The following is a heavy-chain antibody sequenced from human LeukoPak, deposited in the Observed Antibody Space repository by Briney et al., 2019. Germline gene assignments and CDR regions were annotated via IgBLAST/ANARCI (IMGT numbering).Heavy chain of an antibody. J-gene: IGHJ5*01. D-gene: IGHD2-15*01. CDR1: GFTFSDYG. CDR3: AEGGSSSHNWFNS. CDR2: IRNDGSYE. Sequence: GGSLRLSCAASGFTFSDYGMHWVRQAPGKGLEWVAFIRNDGSYEYYPDSVKGRFTISRDNSRNALFLQMNSLRAEDTAVYYCAEGGSSSHNWFNSWGQGTLVTVSS. V-gene: IGHV3-30*02.